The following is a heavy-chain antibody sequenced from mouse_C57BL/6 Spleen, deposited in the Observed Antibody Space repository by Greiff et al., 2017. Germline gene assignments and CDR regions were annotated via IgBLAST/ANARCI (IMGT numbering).Heavy chain of an antibody. CDR3: AREEGYDYDGAWFAY. CDR2: ISYDGSN. J-gene: IGHJ3*01. D-gene: IGHD2-4*01. CDR1: GYSITSGYY. Sequence: VQLKESGPGLVKPSQSLSLTCSVTGYSITSGYYWNWIRQFPGNKLEWMGYISYDGSNNYNPSLKNRISITRDTSKNQFFLKLNSVTTEDTATYYCAREEGYDYDGAWFAYWGQGTLVTVSA. V-gene: IGHV3-6*01.